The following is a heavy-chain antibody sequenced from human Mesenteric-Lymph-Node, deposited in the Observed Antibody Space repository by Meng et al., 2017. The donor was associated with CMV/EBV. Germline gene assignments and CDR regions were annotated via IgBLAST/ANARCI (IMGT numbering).Heavy chain of an antibody. V-gene: IGHV1-69*05. J-gene: IGHJ3*02. CDR2: IIPIFGTA. CDR1: GGTFSSYA. CDR3: ARNLDSSGWYGDAFDI. D-gene: IGHD6-19*01. Sequence: SVKVSCKASGGTFSSYAISWVRQAPGQGLEWMGGIIPIFGTANYAQKFQGRVTITTDGSTSTAYMELSSLRSEDTAVYSCARNLDSSGWYGDAFDIWGQGTMVTVSS.